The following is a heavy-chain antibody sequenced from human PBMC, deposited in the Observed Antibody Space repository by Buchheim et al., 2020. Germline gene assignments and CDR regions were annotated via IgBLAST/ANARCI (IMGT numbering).Heavy chain of an antibody. CDR1: GFAFGNYW. CDR3: TKDGGNSPDF. D-gene: IGHD4-23*01. CDR2: INGDGTVT. V-gene: IGHV3-74*01. J-gene: IGHJ4*02. Sequence: EVQLVESGGGLVQPGGSLRLSCAASGFAFGNYWMFWVRQTAGKGLALISRINGDGTVTTYADSVKGRFPISRDNAKNTLYLQMDSLRADDTALYYCTKDGGNSPDFWGQGTL.